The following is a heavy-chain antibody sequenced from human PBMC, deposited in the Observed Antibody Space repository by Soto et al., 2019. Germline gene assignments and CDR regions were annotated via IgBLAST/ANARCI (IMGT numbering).Heavy chain of an antibody. Sequence: QVQLQESGPGLVKPSQTLSLTCTVSGGSISSGDYYWSWIRQPPGKGLEWIGYIYYSGSTYYNPSLXSXXIISVDTSKNQFSLKLNSVTAADTAVYYCARDFGDYDVFDIWGQGTMVTVSS. CDR1: GGSISSGDYY. CDR2: IYYSGST. CDR3: ARDFGDYDVFDI. D-gene: IGHD4-17*01. V-gene: IGHV4-30-4*01. J-gene: IGHJ3*02.